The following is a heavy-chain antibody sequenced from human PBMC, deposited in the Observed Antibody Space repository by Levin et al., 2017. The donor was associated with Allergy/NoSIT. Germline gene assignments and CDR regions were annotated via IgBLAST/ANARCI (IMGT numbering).Heavy chain of an antibody. CDR1: GYTFTDHY. Sequence: ASVKVSCEAAGYTFTDHYIHWVRQAPGQGLEWMGWVNCNSGDTHYAQKFQDRVTMTRDTSITTAYIEVSSLRFDDTALYFCARNDYGDYVQNFDYWGQGTLVTVSS. D-gene: IGHD4-17*01. CDR3: ARNDYGDYVQNFDY. CDR2: VNCNSGDT. V-gene: IGHV1-2*02. J-gene: IGHJ4*02.